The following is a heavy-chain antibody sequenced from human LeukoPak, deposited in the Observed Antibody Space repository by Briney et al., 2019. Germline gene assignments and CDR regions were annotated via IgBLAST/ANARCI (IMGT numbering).Heavy chain of an antibody. D-gene: IGHD6-13*01. J-gene: IGHJ4*02. CDR3: VKGSAGSRPYYFDY. Sequence: GGSLRLSCAASGFTFSTYSMNWVRQAPGKGLEWVSSITTSSSYIYYADSVKGRFTITRDNAKNSLYLQMNSLRAEDTAVYYCVKGSAGSRPYYFDYWGQGTLLTVSS. CDR1: GFTFSTYS. CDR2: ITTSSSYI. V-gene: IGHV3-21*01.